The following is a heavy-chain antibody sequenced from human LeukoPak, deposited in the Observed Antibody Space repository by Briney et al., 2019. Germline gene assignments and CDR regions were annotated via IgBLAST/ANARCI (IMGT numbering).Heavy chain of an antibody. D-gene: IGHD3-22*01. CDR2: ISGDGGST. CDR1: GFTFDDYA. Sequence: GGSLRLSCAASGFTFDDYAMHWVRQAPGKGLEWVSLISGDGGSTYYADSVKGRFTISRDNSKNSLYLQMNSLRTEDTALYYCAKDGRYYDSSGSYFDYWGQGTLDTVSS. CDR3: AKDGRYYDSSGSYFDY. V-gene: IGHV3-43*02. J-gene: IGHJ4*02.